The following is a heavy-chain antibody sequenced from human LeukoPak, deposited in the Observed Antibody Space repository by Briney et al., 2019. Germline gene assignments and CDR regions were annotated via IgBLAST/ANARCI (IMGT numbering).Heavy chain of an antibody. Sequence: GGSLRLSCAASGFTVSSNYMSWVRQAPGKGLEWASVIYSGGSTYYADSVKGRFTISRDNSKNTLYLQMNSLRVEDTAVYYCARLATGYSSYYYYYYGMDVWGQGTTVTVSS. V-gene: IGHV3-53*01. CDR3: ARLATGYSSYYYYYYGMDV. J-gene: IGHJ6*02. CDR2: IYSGGST. D-gene: IGHD4-11*01. CDR1: GFTVSSNY.